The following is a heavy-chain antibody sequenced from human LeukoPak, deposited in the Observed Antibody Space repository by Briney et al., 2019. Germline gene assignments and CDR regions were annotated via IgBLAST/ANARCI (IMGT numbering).Heavy chain of an antibody. CDR2: INYDGSNK. CDR1: GLSFRHYG. CDR3: ATTDTTCY. J-gene: IGHJ4*02. Sequence: GGSPRLSCAASGLSFRHYGMHWVRQAPGKGLEWVAFINYDGSNKYYADSVRGRFTISRDNSKNTLYLEINSLSADDTAVYYCATTDTTCYWGQGTLVTVSS. V-gene: IGHV3-30*02. D-gene: IGHD1-14*01.